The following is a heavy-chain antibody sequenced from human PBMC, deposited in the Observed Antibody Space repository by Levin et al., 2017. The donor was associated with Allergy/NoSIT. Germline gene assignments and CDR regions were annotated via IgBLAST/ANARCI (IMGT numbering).Heavy chain of an antibody. Sequence: GESLKISCKGSGYSFTNYWIAWVRQMPGKGLEWMGIIYPGDSDIRYSPSFQGQVTISADKSINTAYLQWSSLKASDTAMYYCARRQITMVRGVRHAFDIWGQGTMVTVSS. CDR3: ARRQITMVRGVRHAFDI. CDR1: GYSFTNYW. V-gene: IGHV5-51*01. D-gene: IGHD3-10*01. J-gene: IGHJ3*02. CDR2: IYPGDSDI.